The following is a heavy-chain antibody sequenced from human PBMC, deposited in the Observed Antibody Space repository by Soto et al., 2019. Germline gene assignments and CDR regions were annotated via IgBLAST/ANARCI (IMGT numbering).Heavy chain of an antibody. CDR2: FDPEDGET. D-gene: IGHD4-17*01. CDR3: ATVNSGTTDVDY. Sequence: QVQLVQSGAEVKKPGASVKVSCKVSGYTLTELSMHWVRQAPGKGLDWMGGFDPEDGETIYAQKFQGRVTMTEDTSTDTADMELSSLRSEDTAVYYCATVNSGTTDVDYWGQGTLVTVSS. J-gene: IGHJ4*02. CDR1: GYTLTELS. V-gene: IGHV1-24*01.